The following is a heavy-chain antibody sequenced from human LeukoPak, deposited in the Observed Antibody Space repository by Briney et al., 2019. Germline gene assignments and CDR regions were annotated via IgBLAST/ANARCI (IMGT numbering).Heavy chain of an antibody. CDR2: VSAYNGNT. D-gene: IGHD6-19*01. CDR3: ARDGDVIIAVAGTTFWYYGMDV. V-gene: IGHV1-18*01. J-gene: IGHJ6*02. CDR1: GYTFTSYG. Sequence: ASVKVSCKASGYTFTSYGISWVRQAPGQGLEWMGWVSAYNGNTNYAQKLQGRVTMTTDTSTSTAYMELRSLRSDDTAVYYCARDGDVIIAVAGTTFWYYGMDVWGQGTTVTVSS.